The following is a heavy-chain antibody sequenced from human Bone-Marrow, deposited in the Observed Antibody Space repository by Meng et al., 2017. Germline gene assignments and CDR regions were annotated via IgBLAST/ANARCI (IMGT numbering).Heavy chain of an antibody. D-gene: IGHD6-13*01. V-gene: IGHV1-3*01. CDR3: ARGPSPPKGSSWYLGYFQH. CDR1: GYTFTSYA. CDR2: INAGNGNT. Sequence: ASVKVSCKASGYTFTSYAMHWVRQAPGQRLEWMGWINAGNGNTKYSQKFQGRVTITRDTSASTAYMKLSSLRSEDTAVYYCARGPSPPKGSSWYLGYFQHWGQGTLVTVSS. J-gene: IGHJ1*01.